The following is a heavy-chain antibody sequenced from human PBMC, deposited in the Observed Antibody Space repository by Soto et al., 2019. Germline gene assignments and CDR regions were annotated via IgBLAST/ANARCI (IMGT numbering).Heavy chain of an antibody. J-gene: IGHJ6*04. V-gene: IGHV3-21*01. D-gene: IGHD2-2*01. CDR3: AREGGGYCSSTSCYRYGTDV. Sequence: LSCAASGFIFSSDSMNWVRQAPGKGLEWVSSISSSSSYIYYADSVKGRFTISRDNAKNSLYLQMNSLRAEDTAVYYCAREGGGYCSSTSCYRYGTDVWGKGTTVTVS. CDR2: ISSSSSYI. CDR1: GFIFSSDS.